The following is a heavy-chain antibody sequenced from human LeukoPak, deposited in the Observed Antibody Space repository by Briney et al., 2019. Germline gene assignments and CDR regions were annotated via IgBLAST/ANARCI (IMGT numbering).Heavy chain of an antibody. CDR1: GYTFSSHD. CDR3: ARPGYIYGSLDY. J-gene: IGHJ4*02. D-gene: IGHD5-18*01. CDR2: INPSGGST. Sequence: GASVKVFCKASGYTFSSHDMHWVRQAPGQGLEWVGVINPSGGSTSYAQKFQGRVTMTRDTSTSTVYMELSSLRSEDTAVYYCARPGYIYGSLDYWGQGALVTVSS. V-gene: IGHV1-46*01.